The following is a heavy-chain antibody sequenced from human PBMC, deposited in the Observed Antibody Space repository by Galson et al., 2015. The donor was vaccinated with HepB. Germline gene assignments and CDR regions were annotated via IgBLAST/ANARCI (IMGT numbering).Heavy chain of an antibody. CDR1: GFRFSSYG. CDR3: TTLRWGSSGNYYGK. Sequence: SLRLSCAVSGFRFSSYGMHWVRQTPDYGLEWVAVISSDENIEYYANSVKGRFTISRDNSKNILYLQMDSLRTEDTAVYYCTTLRWGSSGNYYGKWGQGTLVTVSA. CDR2: ISSDENIE. D-gene: IGHD3-22*01. J-gene: IGHJ4*02. V-gene: IGHV3-30*03.